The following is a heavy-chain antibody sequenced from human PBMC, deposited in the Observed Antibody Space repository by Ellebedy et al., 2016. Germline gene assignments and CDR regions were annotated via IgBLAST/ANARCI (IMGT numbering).Heavy chain of an antibody. CDR3: ASFLLAAAGQNSNAFDI. Sequence: SETLSLTXTVSGYSISSGYYWSWIRQPPGKGLEWIGEINHSGSTNYNPSLKSRVTISVDTSKNQFSLKLSSVTAADTAVYYCASFLLAAAGQNSNAFDIWGQGTMVTVSS. CDR1: GYSISSGYY. J-gene: IGHJ3*02. CDR2: INHSGST. V-gene: IGHV4-38-2*02. D-gene: IGHD6-13*01.